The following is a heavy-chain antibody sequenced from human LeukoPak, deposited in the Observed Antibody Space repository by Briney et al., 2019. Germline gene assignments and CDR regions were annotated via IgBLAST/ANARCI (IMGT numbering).Heavy chain of an antibody. CDR2: INYNGST. D-gene: IGHD5-18*01. J-gene: IGHJ4*02. Sequence: SETLSLTCAVYGGSFSGYYWSWIRQPPGKGLEWIGEINYNGSTNHNPSLKSRVTISGDTSKKQFSLKLSSVTAADTAVYYCARSGKWLQLGSFLYWGQGILFTFSS. CDR3: ARSGKWLQLGSFLY. CDR1: GGSFSGYY. V-gene: IGHV4-34*01.